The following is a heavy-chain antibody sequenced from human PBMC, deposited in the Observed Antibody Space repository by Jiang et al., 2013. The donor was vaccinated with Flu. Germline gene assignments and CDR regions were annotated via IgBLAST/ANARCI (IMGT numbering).Heavy chain of an antibody. Sequence: LTCTVSGGSISSSSYYWGWIRQPPGKGLEWIGSIYYSGSTYYNPSLKSRVTISVDTSKNQFSLKLSSVTAADTAVYYCARHLYSSSWYVDYWGQGTLVTVSS. V-gene: IGHV4-39*01. CDR1: GGSISSSSYY. D-gene: IGHD6-13*01. CDR2: IYYSGST. CDR3: ARHLYSSSWYVDY. J-gene: IGHJ4*02.